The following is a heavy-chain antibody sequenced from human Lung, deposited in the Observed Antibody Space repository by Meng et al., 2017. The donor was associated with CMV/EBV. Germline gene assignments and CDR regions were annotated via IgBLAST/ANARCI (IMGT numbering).Heavy chain of an antibody. CDR1: GFTFSLYG. D-gene: IGHD6-13*01. CDR3: PRDIEKIAADAFDI. Sequence: GESXKISCAASGFTFSLYGMHWVRQAPGKGLEWVALISYDGTNKKYADSVKGRFTISRDNSKKTLYLQMNSLRAEDTAVYYCPRDIEKIAADAFDIWGQGSMVTVSS. CDR2: ISYDGTNK. V-gene: IGHV3-30-3*01. J-gene: IGHJ3*02.